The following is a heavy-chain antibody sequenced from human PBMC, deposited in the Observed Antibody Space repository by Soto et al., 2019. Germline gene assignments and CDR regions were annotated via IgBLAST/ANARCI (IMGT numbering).Heavy chain of an antibody. D-gene: IGHD6-13*01. J-gene: IGHJ4*02. CDR3: ARRTSSWSFDY. CDR2: ISGSGGST. CDR1: GFTFSSYA. V-gene: IGHV3-23*01. Sequence: EVPLLESGGGLVQPGGSLRLSCAASGFTFSSYAMSWVRQAPGKGLEWVSAISGSGGSTYYADSVKGRFTFSRDNSENTLSLQMNSLRAEDTAVYYCARRTSSWSFDYWGQGTLVTVSS.